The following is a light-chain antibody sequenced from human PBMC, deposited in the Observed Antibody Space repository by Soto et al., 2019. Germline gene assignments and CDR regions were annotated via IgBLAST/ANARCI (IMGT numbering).Light chain of an antibody. J-gene: IGKJ1*01. CDR1: QSVSSNS. V-gene: IGKV3-20*01. CDR2: GAS. CDR3: QHFGRAPPPWT. Sequence: ESVVTPSPGILQLSPGEIANRSCRASQSVSSNSVAWYQQKPGQAPRLLIYGASTRATGIPDRFSGSGSGTDVSLTISRLETEDIAVYYSQHFGRAPPPWTFGQGKKVEI.